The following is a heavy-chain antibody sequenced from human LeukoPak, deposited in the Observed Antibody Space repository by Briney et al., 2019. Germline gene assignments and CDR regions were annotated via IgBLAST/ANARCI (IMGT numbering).Heavy chain of an antibody. Sequence: GGSLRLSCAASGFTFSSYAMSWVRQAPGKGLEWVSAISGSGGSTYYADSVKGRFSISRDNSKNTLSLQMNSLRAEDTAVYYCAKGSTNWDGYKGNYDPWGQGTLVTV. J-gene: IGHJ5*02. V-gene: IGHV3-23*01. CDR1: GFTFSSYA. CDR3: AKGSTNWDGYKGNYDP. D-gene: IGHD1-1*01. CDR2: ISGSGGST.